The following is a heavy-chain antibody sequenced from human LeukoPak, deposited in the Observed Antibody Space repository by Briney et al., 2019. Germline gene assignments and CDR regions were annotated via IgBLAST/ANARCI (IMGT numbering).Heavy chain of an antibody. V-gene: IGHV3-23*01. J-gene: IGHJ4*02. Sequence: GGSLRLSCAASGFTFSSYAMSWVRQAPGKGLEWVSAISGSGGSTYYADSVKGRFTISRDNAKNSLYLQMNSLRAEDTAVYYCARDRDSGYDWGDYFDYWGQGTLVTVSS. D-gene: IGHD5-12*01. CDR1: GFTFSSYA. CDR2: ISGSGGST. CDR3: ARDRDSGYDWGDYFDY.